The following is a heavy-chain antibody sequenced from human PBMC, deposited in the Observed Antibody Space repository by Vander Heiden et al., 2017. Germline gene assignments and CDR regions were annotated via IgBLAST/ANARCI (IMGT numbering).Heavy chain of an antibody. D-gene: IGHD5-18*01. CDR2: ISGRGGST. Sequence: EVQLLESGGGLVQPGGSLRLSCAASGFTFSSFAMSWVRQAPGKGLEWVSAISGRGGSTYYADSVKGRFTISRDNSKNTLYLQMNSLRAEDTAVYYCAKGGWIQLSGYDDYWGQGTLVTVSS. CDR3: AKGGWIQLSGYDDY. CDR1: GFTFSSFA. J-gene: IGHJ4*02. V-gene: IGHV3-23*01.